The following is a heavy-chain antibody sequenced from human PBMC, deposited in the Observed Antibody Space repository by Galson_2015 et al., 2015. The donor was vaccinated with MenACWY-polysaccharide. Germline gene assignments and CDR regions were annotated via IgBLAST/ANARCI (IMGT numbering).Heavy chain of an antibody. CDR2: ISGSGTNI. CDR1: GFSITSYA. V-gene: IGHV3-23*01. CDR3: AKASQWGAAAVGSFDH. D-gene: IGHD6-13*01. Sequence: SLRLSCAVSGFSITSYAVNWVRQAPGKGLEWVAVISGSGTNIQYAESVKGRLTISRDTSKSTLYLQMNSLRAEDTAKYYCAKASQWGAAAVGSFDHWGQGTLVTVSS. J-gene: IGHJ4*02.